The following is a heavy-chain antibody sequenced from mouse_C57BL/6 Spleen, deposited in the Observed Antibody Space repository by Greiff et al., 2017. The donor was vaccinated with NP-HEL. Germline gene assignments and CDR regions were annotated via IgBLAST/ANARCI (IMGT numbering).Heavy chain of an antibody. CDR3: ARNNYYDYDGYYFDY. Sequence: VQLVESGPGLVQPSQSLSITCTVSGFSLTSYGVHWVRQSPGKGLEWLGVIWSGGSTDYNAAFISRLSISKDNSKSQVFFKMNSLQADDTAIYYCARNNYYDYDGYYFDYWGQGTTLTVSS. D-gene: IGHD2-4*01. CDR1: GFSLTSYG. J-gene: IGHJ2*01. CDR2: IWSGGST. V-gene: IGHV2-2*01.